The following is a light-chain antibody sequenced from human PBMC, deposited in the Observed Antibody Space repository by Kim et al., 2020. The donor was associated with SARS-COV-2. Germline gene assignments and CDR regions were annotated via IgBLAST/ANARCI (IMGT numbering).Light chain of an antibody. CDR3: RQYNILPPRT. CDR1: QVISSW. Sequence: SVGDRVPIPWWTSQVISSWLVWYQQTPAKPPKRLIYAASSLRSGVPSRFSCSGSRTDFALIITSLQPEEFAVYYCRQYNILPPRTFGQGTKVDIK. CDR2: AAS. J-gene: IGKJ1*01. V-gene: IGKV1D-16*01.